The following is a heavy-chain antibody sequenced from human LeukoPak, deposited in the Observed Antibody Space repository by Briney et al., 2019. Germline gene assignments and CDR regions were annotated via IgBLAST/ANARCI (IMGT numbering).Heavy chain of an antibody. D-gene: IGHD6-13*01. CDR1: GFSFSNYW. Sequence: GGSLRLSCAASGFSFSNYWMHWVRQAPGKGLEWVSRINNDGTYTASADSVKGRFTMSRDNAKNTLYLQMNSLRAEDTAVYYCAKDSGYFPYWGQGTLVTVSS. J-gene: IGHJ4*02. CDR2: INNDGTYT. CDR3: AKDSGYFPY. V-gene: IGHV3-74*01.